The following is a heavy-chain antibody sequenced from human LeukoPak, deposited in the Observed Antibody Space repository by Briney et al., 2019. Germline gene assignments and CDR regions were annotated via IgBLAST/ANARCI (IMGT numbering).Heavy chain of an antibody. D-gene: IGHD6-13*01. Sequence: SETLSLTCAVYGGSFSGYHWSWIRQPPGKGLEWIGEINHSGSTNYNPSLKSRVTISVDTSKNQFSLKLNSVTAADTAVFYCAGGRWHPSVRVDYWGQGTLVTVSS. CDR3: AGGRWHPSVRVDY. CDR2: INHSGST. J-gene: IGHJ4*02. CDR1: GGSFSGYH. V-gene: IGHV4-34*01.